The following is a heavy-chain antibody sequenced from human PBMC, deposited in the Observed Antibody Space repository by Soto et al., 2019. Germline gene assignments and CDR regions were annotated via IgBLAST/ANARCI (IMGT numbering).Heavy chain of an antibody. Sequence: GGSLRLSCAASGFTFSSYSMNWVRQAPGKGLEWVSSISSSSSYIYYADSVKGRFTISRDNAKNSLYLQMNSLRAEDTAVYYCARAAVKEWLHYYCYYYGMDVWGQGTTVTVSS. CDR3: ARAAVKEWLHYYCYYYGMDV. D-gene: IGHD3-3*01. CDR1: GFTFSSYS. J-gene: IGHJ6*02. V-gene: IGHV3-21*01. CDR2: ISSSSSYI.